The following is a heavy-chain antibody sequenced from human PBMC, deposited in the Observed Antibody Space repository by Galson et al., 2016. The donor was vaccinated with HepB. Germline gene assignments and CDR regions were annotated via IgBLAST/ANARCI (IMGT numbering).Heavy chain of an antibody. CDR2: IKSKTDGGTT. Sequence: SLRLSCATSGFTFSNAWMNWVRQAPGKGLEWVGRIKSKTDGGTTDYAAPVKGRFSISRDDSKTTLYLQMNSLKTEDTAGYYWTTDPCSSSWYGLGIGYWGQGTLVTVSS. V-gene: IGHV3-15*01. CDR3: TTDPCSSSWYGLGIGY. D-gene: IGHD6-13*01. J-gene: IGHJ4*02. CDR1: GFTFSNAW.